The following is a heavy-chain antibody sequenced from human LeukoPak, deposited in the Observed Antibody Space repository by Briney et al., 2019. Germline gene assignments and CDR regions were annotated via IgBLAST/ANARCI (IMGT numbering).Heavy chain of an antibody. CDR2: IYYSGST. D-gene: IGHD1-26*01. V-gene: IGHV4-39*07. J-gene: IGHJ4*02. CDR1: GGSISSSSYY. Sequence: SETLSLTCTVSGGSISSSSYYWGWIRQPPGKGLEWIGSIYYSGSTYYNPSLKSRVTISVDTSKNQFSLKLSSVTAADTAVYYCARVGKGATKWKAHFDYWGQGTLVTVSS. CDR3: ARVGKGATKWKAHFDY.